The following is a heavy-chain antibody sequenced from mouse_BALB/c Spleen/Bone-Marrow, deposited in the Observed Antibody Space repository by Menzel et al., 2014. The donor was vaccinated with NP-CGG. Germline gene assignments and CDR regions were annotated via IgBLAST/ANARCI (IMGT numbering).Heavy chain of an antibody. Sequence: VQLQQSGAELVRPGASVKLSCKASGYSFTSYWMNWVKQRPGHGLEWIGMIHPSDTETRLNQRFKDKATLTVDKSSSTAYMQLNSPTSEDSAVYYCARLEGNYGSTFAYWGQETLVTVSA. V-gene: IGHV1-61*01. D-gene: IGHD1-1*01. CDR2: IHPSDTET. CDR3: ARLEGNYGSTFAY. J-gene: IGHJ3*01. CDR1: GYSFTSYW.